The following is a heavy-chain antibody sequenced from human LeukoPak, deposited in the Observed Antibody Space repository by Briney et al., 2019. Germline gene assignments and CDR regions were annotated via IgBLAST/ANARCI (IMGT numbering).Heavy chain of an antibody. J-gene: IGHJ4*02. V-gene: IGHV3-15*01. CDR2: IKSKTDGGTT. CDR3: TTEPPYYDTSAYRFLPGLPPEF. Sequence: RAGGSLRLSCAASAFTLTDAWMNWVRQAPGKGLEWVGRIKSKTDGGTTDYAAPVKGRFTISRDDSKNTLYLQMNSLKTEDTAVYYCTTEPPYYDTSAYRFLPGLPPEFWGQGTLVTVSS. D-gene: IGHD3-22*01. CDR1: AFTLTDAW.